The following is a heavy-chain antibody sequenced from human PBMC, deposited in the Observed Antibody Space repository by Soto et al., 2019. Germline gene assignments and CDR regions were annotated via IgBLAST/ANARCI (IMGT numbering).Heavy chain of an antibody. V-gene: IGHV3-53*01. CDR1: GFTVSSTNY. Sequence: EVQVVESGGGLIQPGGSLRLSCVVSGFTVSSTNYMSWVRQAPGKGLEWVSVIYSGGTTFYADSVKGRFTISRDNSKTTLYLKMTGRRAEDPAVYYCNGYAYGGQGPLVPVSS. D-gene: IGHD5-12*01. J-gene: IGHJ4*02. CDR3: NGYAY. CDR2: IYSGGTT.